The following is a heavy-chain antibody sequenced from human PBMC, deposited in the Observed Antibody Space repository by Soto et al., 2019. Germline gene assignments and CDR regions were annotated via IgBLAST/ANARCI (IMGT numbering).Heavy chain of an antibody. CDR3: ASIVVVVASAEYFQH. J-gene: IGHJ1*01. Sequence: GGSLRLSCAASGFTFSSYAMSWVRQAPGKGLEWVSAISGSGGSTYYADSVKGRFTISRDNSKNTLYLQMNSLRAEDTAVYYCASIVVVVASAEYFQHWGQGTLVTVSS. D-gene: IGHD2-15*01. CDR1: GFTFSSYA. V-gene: IGHV3-23*01. CDR2: ISGSGGST.